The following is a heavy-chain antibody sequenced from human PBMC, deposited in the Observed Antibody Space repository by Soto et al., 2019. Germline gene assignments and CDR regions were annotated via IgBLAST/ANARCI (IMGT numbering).Heavy chain of an antibody. J-gene: IGHJ4*02. CDR1: GGSISSGDYY. Sequence: PSETLSLTCTVSGGSISSGDYYWSWIRQPPGKGLEWIGYIYYGGSTYYNPSLKSRVTISVDTSKNQFSLKLSSVTAADTAVYYCARHRGVAYFDYWGQGTLVTVSS. D-gene: IGHD3-10*01. CDR3: ARHRGVAYFDY. CDR2: IYYGGST. V-gene: IGHV4-30-4*01.